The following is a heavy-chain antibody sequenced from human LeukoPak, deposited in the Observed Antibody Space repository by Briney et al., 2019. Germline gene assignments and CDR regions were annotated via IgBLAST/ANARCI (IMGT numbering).Heavy chain of an antibody. D-gene: IGHD3-9*01. CDR3: ARARYVNSFYAFDI. V-gene: IGHV4-59*01. J-gene: IGHJ3*02. Sequence: PSETLSLTWTVSCGSISSYYWSWIRLPPGKGLEWIGYLSKSGNTNYSPSLKSRVTIFGDTSKNQFFLKLSSVTAADTAVYYCARARYVNSFYAFDIWGQGTLVTVSS. CDR2: LSKSGNT. CDR1: CGSISSYY.